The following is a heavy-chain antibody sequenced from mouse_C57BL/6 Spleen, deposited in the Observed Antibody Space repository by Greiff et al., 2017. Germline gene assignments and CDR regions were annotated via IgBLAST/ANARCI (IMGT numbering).Heavy chain of an antibody. D-gene: IGHD2-4*01. CDR3: ARFGGLRRYFDV. J-gene: IGHJ1*03. Sequence: QVQLQQPGAELVMPGALVKLSCKASGYTFTSYWMHWVKQRPGQGLEWIGEIDPSDSYTNYNQKFKGKSTLTVDKSSSTAYMQLSSLTSEDSAVYYCARFGGLRRYFDVWGTGTTVTVSS. CDR2: IDPSDSYT. CDR1: GYTFTSYW. V-gene: IGHV1-69*01.